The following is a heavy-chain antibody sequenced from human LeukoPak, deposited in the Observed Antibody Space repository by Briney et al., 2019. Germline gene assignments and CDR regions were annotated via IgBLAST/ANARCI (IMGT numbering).Heavy chain of an antibody. CDR3: ATSPHITMIVVGPFDY. CDR2: IIPIFGTA. CDR1: GGTFSSYA. Sequence: SVKVSCKDSGGTFSSYAISWVRRAPGQGLEWMGRIIPIFGTANYAQKFQGRVTITTDESTSTAYMGLSSLRSEDTAVYYCATSPHITMIVVGPFDYWGQGTLVTVSS. D-gene: IGHD3-22*01. V-gene: IGHV1-69*05. J-gene: IGHJ4*02.